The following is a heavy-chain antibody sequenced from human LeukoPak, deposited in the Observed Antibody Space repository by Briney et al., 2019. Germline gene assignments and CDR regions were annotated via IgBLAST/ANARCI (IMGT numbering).Heavy chain of an antibody. CDR1: GGSISSYY. Sequence: SETLSLTCTVSGGSISSYYWSWIRQPPGKGLEWIGYIYYSGSTNYNPSLKSRVTISVDTSMNQFSLKLSSVTAADTAVYYCARLHPTTSFDYWGQGTLVTVSS. CDR3: ARLHPTTSFDY. D-gene: IGHD1-14*01. CDR2: IYYSGST. J-gene: IGHJ4*02. V-gene: IGHV4-59*01.